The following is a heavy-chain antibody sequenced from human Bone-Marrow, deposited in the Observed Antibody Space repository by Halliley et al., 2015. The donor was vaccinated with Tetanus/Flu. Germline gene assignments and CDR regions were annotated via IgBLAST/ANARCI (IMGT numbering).Heavy chain of an antibody. CDR1: GGSISSYY. V-gene: IGHV4-59*12. D-gene: IGHD2-8*02. J-gene: IGHJ5*02. Sequence: TLSLTCTVSGGSISSYYWTWIRQPPGKGLEWIGYIHHSGTTQYNPSLKSRVTISMDTSKKQFSLRLRSVTAADTAVYYCARDQSTATESRWFDPWGQGTLVTVSS. CDR3: ARDQSTATESRWFDP. CDR2: IHHSGTT.